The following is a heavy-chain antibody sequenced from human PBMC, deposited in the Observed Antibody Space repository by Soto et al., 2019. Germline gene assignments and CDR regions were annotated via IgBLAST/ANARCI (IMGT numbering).Heavy chain of an antibody. V-gene: IGHV3-23*01. CDR2: ISGSGGST. J-gene: IGHJ3*02. CDR3: AKVQMYYDYVWGSYHDAFDI. D-gene: IGHD3-16*01. Sequence: PGGSLRLSCAASGFTFSSYAMSWVRQAPGKGLEWVSAISGSGGSTYYADSVKGRFTISRDNSKNTLYLQMNSLRAEDTAVYYCAKVQMYYDYVWGSYHDAFDIWGQGTMVTVSS. CDR1: GFTFSSYA.